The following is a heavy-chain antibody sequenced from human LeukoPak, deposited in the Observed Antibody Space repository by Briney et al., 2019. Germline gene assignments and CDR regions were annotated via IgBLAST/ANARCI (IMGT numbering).Heavy chain of an antibody. V-gene: IGHV3-11*05. CDR3: ARGTAAGRREFNFDY. D-gene: IGHD6-13*01. CDR1: GFAFLDYY. CDR2: RSSTSSFT. Sequence: GGSLRLSCAASGFAFLDYYMSWIRQAAGEGLEWLSYRSSTSSFTSYADPVKDRFTSSRDNAENSLYLQMNSLRAEDTAVYYCARGTAAGRREFNFDYWGQGPLVTVSS. J-gene: IGHJ4*02.